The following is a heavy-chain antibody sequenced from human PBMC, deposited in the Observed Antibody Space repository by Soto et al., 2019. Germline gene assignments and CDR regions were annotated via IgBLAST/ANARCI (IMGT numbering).Heavy chain of an antibody. J-gene: IGHJ4*02. CDR1: GGSISDYY. V-gene: IGHV4-59*01. D-gene: IGHD1-26*01. CDR2: IYYTGST. CDR3: ATAIGGATPFDY. Sequence: QVQLQESGPGLVKPSETLSLTCTVSGGSISDYYWSWIRQPPGEGLEWIGYIYYTGSTTYNPSLKSRVTMSVDTSKNQFSLKLSSVTAADTAVYYCATAIGGATPFDYWGQGTLVTVSS.